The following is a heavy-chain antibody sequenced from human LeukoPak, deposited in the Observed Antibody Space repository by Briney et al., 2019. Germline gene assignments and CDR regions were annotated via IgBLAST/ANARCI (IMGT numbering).Heavy chain of an antibody. Sequence: GGSLRLSCAASGFTFSSYAMSWVRQAPGKGLEWVSAISASGASTYYADSVKGRFTISRDNSKNTLYLQMNSLRAEDTAVYYCARDPQGGSYSFDYWGQGTLVTVSS. V-gene: IGHV3-23*01. CDR3: ARDPQGGSYSFDY. CDR1: GFTFSSYA. D-gene: IGHD1-26*01. CDR2: ISASGAST. J-gene: IGHJ4*02.